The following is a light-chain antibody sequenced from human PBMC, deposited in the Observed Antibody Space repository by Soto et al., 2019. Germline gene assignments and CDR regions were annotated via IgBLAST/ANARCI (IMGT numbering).Light chain of an antibody. CDR2: AAS. Sequence: DIQMTQSPSSVSASVGDSVTITCRASQNIFSWLAWYQHKPGKAPNLLISAASTLQSGVPSRFSGSGSGTDFTLTISSLQPEDVATYYCQQASTYPLTFGGWTKVEIK. CDR3: QQASTYPLT. J-gene: IGKJ4*01. V-gene: IGKV1-12*01. CDR1: QNIFSW.